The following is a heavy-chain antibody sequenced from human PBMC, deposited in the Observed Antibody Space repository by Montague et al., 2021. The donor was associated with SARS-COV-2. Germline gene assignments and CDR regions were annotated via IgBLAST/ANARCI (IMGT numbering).Heavy chain of an antibody. D-gene: IGHD5-12*01. Sequence: TLSLTCTVSGGSISSDSYYWSWIRQPAGKGLEWIGRVYTTGSTNYNPSLKSRVTISGDTSRNQFSLRLTSVTAADTAMYYCARAVIYGGYAFAYFDFWGQGVLGTVSS. CDR2: VYTTGST. J-gene: IGHJ4*02. V-gene: IGHV4-61*02. CDR3: ARAVIYGGYAFAYFDF. CDR1: GGSISSDSYY.